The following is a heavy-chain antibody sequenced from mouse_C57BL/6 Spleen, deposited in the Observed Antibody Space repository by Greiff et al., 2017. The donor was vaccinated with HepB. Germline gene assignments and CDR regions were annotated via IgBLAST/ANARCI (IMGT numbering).Heavy chain of an antibody. CDR1: GYTFTSYG. D-gene: IGHD2-4*01. CDR2: IYPRSGNT. CDR3: ARSYDYEGLLDY. J-gene: IGHJ2*01. Sequence: QVQLQQSGAELARPGASVKLSCKASGYTFTSYGISWVKQRTGQGLEWIGEIYPRSGNTYYNEKFKGKATLTADKSSSTAYMELRSLTSEDSAVYFCARSYDYEGLLDYWGQGTTLTVSS. V-gene: IGHV1-81*01.